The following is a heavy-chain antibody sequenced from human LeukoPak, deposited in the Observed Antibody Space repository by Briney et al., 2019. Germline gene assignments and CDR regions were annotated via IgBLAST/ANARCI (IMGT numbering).Heavy chain of an antibody. D-gene: IGHD3-10*01. CDR1: GYIFTGYY. J-gene: IGHJ6*03. CDR3: ARGPSLSWFGELYQWYYYYMDV. V-gene: IGHV1-2*02. CDR2: INPNSGDT. Sequence: ASVKVSCKASGYIFTGYYMHWVRQAPGQGLEWMGWINPNSGDTNYAQKFQGRVTMTRDTSISTAYMELSSLRSEDTAVYYCARGPSLSWFGELYQWYYYYMDVWGKGTTVTISS.